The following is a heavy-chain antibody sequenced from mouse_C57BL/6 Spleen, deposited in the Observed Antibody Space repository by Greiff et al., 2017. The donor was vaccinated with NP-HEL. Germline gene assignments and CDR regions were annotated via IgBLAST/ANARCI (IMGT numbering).Heavy chain of an antibody. Sequence: EVQLQQSGPELVKPGASVKMSCKASGYTFTDYNMHWVKQSHGKSLEWIGYINPNNGGTSYNQKFKGKATLTVNKSYSTAYMELRSMTSEDSSVYYCARGEGLYPGFAYWGQGTLVTVAA. CDR2: INPNNGGT. CDR3: ARGEGLYPGFAY. CDR1: GYTFTDYN. V-gene: IGHV1-22*01. J-gene: IGHJ3*01. D-gene: IGHD2-2*01.